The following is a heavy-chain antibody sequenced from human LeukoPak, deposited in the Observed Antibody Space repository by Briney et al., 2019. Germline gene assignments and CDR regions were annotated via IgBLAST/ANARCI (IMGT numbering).Heavy chain of an antibody. Sequence: ASVKVSCKASGYTFTSYDINWVRQAPGQGLEWMGWMNPNSGNTGYAQKFQGRVTMTRNTSISTAYMELSSLRSEDTAVYYCARGSIVVVPAAMYYYYYGMDVWGQGTTVTVSS. D-gene: IGHD2-2*01. CDR2: MNPNSGNT. J-gene: IGHJ6*02. CDR3: ARGSIVVVPAAMYYYYYGMDV. V-gene: IGHV1-8*01. CDR1: GYTFTSYD.